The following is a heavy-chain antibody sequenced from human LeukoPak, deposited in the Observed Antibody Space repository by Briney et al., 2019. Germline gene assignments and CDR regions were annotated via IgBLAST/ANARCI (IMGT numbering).Heavy chain of an antibody. Sequence: PGGSLRLSCAASGFTFSSYSMNWVRQAPGKGLEWVSSISSSSSYIYYADSVKGRFTISRDNAKNSLYLQMNSLRAEDTAVYYCARDRHDYGDYYYGMDVWGQGTTVTVSS. J-gene: IGHJ6*02. CDR2: ISSSSSYI. CDR1: GFTFSSYS. CDR3: ARDRHDYGDYYYGMDV. D-gene: IGHD4-17*01. V-gene: IGHV3-21*01.